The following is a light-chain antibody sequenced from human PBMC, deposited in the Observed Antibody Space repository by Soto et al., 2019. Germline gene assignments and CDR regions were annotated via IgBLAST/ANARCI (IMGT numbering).Light chain of an antibody. Sequence: DIQLTHSPSFLSASVGDRVTITCRAIQGINNYLAWYQQKPGKAPNLLIYDTSNLQRGVPSRFRGSGSGTEFNIKISSMQPEDFAAYYCQQGNSYHLTFGGGTKVDI. CDR1: QGINNY. CDR2: DTS. CDR3: QQGNSYHLT. J-gene: IGKJ4*01. V-gene: IGKV1-9*01.